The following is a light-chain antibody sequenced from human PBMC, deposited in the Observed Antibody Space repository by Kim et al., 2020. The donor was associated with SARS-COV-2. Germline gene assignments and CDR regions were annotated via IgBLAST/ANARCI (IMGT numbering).Light chain of an antibody. CDR3: ATWDSSLSVGV. CDR1: RSNIGNNP. V-gene: IGLV1-51*01. CDR2: DND. J-gene: IGLJ3*02. Sequence: QSVLTQPPSVSAAPGQKVTISCSGSRSNIGNNPVSWYQQFPGTAPKLITYDNDKRPSGIPDRFSSSKSGTSATLGITGLRTGDEADYYCATWDSSLSVGVFGGGTKVTGL.